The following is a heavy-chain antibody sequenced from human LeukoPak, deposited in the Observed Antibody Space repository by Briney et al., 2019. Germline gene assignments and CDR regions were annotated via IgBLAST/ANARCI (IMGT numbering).Heavy chain of an antibody. V-gene: IGHV3-23*01. CDR1: GFTFSNYA. J-gene: IGHJ4*02. Sequence: PGGSLRLSCAASGFTFSNYAMSWVRQAPGKGLEWVSAISGSGGSTNYADSVKGRFTISRDNSKNTLYLQMNSLRAEDTAVYYCAKDSSTLIVVVTPLAGWGQGTLVTVSS. CDR3: AKDSSTLIVVVTPLAG. D-gene: IGHD3-22*01. CDR2: ISGSGGST.